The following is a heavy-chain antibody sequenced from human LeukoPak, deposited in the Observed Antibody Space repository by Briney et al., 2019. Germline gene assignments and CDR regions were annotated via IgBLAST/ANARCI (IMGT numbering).Heavy chain of an antibody. CDR2: IIPIFGTA. D-gene: IGHD6-13*01. J-gene: IGHJ3*02. Sequence: GASVKVSCKASGYTFSDYNIHWVRQAPGQGLEWMGGIIPIFGTANYAQKFQGRVTITADESTSTAYMELSSLRSEDTAVYYCARDGYSSSRSLDDAFDIWGQGTMVTVSS. CDR1: GYTFSDYN. CDR3: ARDGYSSSRSLDDAFDI. V-gene: IGHV1-69*13.